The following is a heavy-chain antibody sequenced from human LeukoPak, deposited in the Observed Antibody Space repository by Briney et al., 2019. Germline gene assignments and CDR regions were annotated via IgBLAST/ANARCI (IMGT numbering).Heavy chain of an antibody. J-gene: IGHJ4*02. CDR3: AHISSSWPDY. Sequence: GGSLRLSCAASGFTFSSYAMSWVRQAPGKGLEWVSAISGSGGSTYYADSVKGRFTISRDNSKNALYLQMNSLRAEDMAVYYCAHISSSWPDYWGQGTLVTVSS. V-gene: IGHV3-23*01. D-gene: IGHD6-13*01. CDR2: ISGSGGST. CDR1: GFTFSSYA.